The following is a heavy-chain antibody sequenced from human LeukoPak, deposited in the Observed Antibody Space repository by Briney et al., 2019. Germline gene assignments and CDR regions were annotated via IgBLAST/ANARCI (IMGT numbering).Heavy chain of an antibody. Sequence: GGSLRLSCAASGFTFSSHAMSWVRQAPGKGLEWVGRIKSTTDGVTTDYAAPVKGRFTISRDDSRNTLYLQLNSLKTEDTALYYCTRIRGYSAYDFNYWGQGTLVTVSS. J-gene: IGHJ4*02. CDR3: TRIRGYSAYDFNY. CDR1: GFTFSSHA. D-gene: IGHD5-12*01. CDR2: IKSTTDGVTT. V-gene: IGHV3-15*01.